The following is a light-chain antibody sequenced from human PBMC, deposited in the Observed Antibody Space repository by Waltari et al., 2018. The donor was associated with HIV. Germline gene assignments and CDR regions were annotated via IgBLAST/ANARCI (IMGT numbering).Light chain of an antibody. CDR1: QRVGSY. V-gene: IGKV3-11*01. CDR3: QQRSDAPPST. J-gene: IGKJ4*01. Sequence: EIVLTQSPATLSLFPGETATLSCRASQRVGSYLAWYQQQPGRAPRLLIYDAINRATGIPARFSGSGSETDFTLTISSLEPEEFAVYYCQQRSDAPPSTVGGGTKVEI. CDR2: DAI.